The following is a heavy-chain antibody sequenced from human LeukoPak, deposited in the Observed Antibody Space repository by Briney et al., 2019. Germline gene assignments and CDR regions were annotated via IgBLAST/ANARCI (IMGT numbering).Heavy chain of an antibody. D-gene: IGHD1-26*01. J-gene: IGHJ4*02. Sequence: GSLRLSCAASGFTFSHYGIHWVRQAPGKGLKWVAFIRSDGGDKSYADSVKGRFTISRDNSKNTLYLQMNSLRAEDTAVYYCATRAGGSHYGEDYFDYWGQGSLVTVSS. CDR2: IRSDGGDK. V-gene: IGHV3-30*02. CDR3: ATRAGGSHYGEDYFDY. CDR1: GFTFSHYG.